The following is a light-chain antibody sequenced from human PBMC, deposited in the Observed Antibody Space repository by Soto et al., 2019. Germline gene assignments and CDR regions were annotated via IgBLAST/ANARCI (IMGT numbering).Light chain of an antibody. CDR3: QQYNDNWT. J-gene: IGKJ1*01. CDR1: QRISSW. V-gene: IGKV1-5*03. Sequence: DIQMTQSPSTLSASVGDRVTITCRASQRISSWLAWYQQKPGKAPRLLIYKASNLESGVPSRFSGSGAGTEFTLTISSLQPDDSANYYCQQYNDNWTFGQGTKVEIK. CDR2: KAS.